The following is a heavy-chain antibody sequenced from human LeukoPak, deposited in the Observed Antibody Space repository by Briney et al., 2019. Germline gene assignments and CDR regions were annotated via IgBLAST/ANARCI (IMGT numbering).Heavy chain of an antibody. J-gene: IGHJ6*03. D-gene: IGHD3-10*01. Sequence: SETLSLTCAVYGGSFSGYYWSWIRQPPGKGLEWIGEINHSGSTNYNPSLKSRVTISVDTSKNQFSLKLSSVTAADTAVYYCARLERLQVRGVGQTAIKHSLRNKYYYYYMDVWGKGTTVTISS. V-gene: IGHV4-34*01. CDR3: ARLERLQVRGVGQTAIKHSLRNKYYYYYMDV. CDR2: INHSGST. CDR1: GGSFSGYY.